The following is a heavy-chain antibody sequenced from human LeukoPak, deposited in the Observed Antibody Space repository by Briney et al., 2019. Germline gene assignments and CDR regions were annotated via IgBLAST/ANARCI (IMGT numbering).Heavy chain of an antibody. V-gene: IGHV3-23*01. CDR2: ISAGGDTI. Sequence: GGSLRLSCAASGFTFSSYAMSWVRQAPGKGPEWVSSISAGGDTIFYADSVKGRFTISRDNSKNTLYLQMNSLRAEDTAVYYCARDAGGSSWELFDYWGQGTLVTVSS. D-gene: IGHD6-13*01. CDR1: GFTFSSYA. J-gene: IGHJ4*02. CDR3: ARDAGGSSWELFDY.